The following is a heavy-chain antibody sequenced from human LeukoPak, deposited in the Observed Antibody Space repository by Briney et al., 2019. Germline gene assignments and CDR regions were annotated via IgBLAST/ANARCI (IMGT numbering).Heavy chain of an antibody. Sequence: GGSLRLSCAASGFTFITYAMSWVRQAPGKGLEWVSAISGSGDRTHYADSVKGRFTVSRDTSKNTLFLQMNSLRAEDTAVYYCAKLLRGVVVPYFDYRGQGTLVTVSS. D-gene: IGHD3-10*01. CDR2: ISGSGDRT. CDR3: AKLLRGVVVPYFDY. CDR1: GFTFITYA. J-gene: IGHJ4*02. V-gene: IGHV3-23*01.